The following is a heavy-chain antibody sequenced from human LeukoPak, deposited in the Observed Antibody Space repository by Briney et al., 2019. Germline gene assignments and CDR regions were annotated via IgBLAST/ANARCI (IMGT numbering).Heavy chain of an antibody. CDR3: AKDTGWAILGYFDY. CDR1: GFTFDDYA. CDR2: ISWNSGSI. D-gene: IGHD1-26*01. Sequence: PGRSLRLSCAASGFTFDDYAMHWVRHAPGKGLEWVSGISWNSGSIGYADSVKGRFTISRDNAKNSLYLQMNSLRAEDTALYYCAKDTGWAILGYFDYWGQGTLVTVSS. V-gene: IGHV3-9*01. J-gene: IGHJ4*02.